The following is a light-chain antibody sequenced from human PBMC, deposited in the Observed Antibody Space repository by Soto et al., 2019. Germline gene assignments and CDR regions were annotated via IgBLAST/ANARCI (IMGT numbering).Light chain of an antibody. CDR2: DAS. J-gene: IGKJ5*01. V-gene: IGKV3-11*01. Sequence: IVLTEAPPTLPLSPGEKANRVLRASQSVGGYLAWYQQRPGQAPRVLIYDASNRATGIPVRFSGSGSGTDFTLTISSLEPEDFAVYYCQQRSNWPITFGQGTRLEIK. CDR1: QSVGGY. CDR3: QQRSNWPIT.